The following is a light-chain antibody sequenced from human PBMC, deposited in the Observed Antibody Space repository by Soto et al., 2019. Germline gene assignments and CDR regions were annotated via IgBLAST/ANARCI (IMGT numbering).Light chain of an antibody. CDR3: QQYNNWPRT. J-gene: IGKJ1*01. Sequence: EIVLTQSPGTLSLSPGERATLSCRASQSVSSSYLAWYHQKPGQAPRLLIYGASTRATGIPARFSGSGSGTEFTLTINSLQSEDFAVYYCQQYNNWPRTLGQGTKVDIK. V-gene: IGKV3-15*01. CDR1: QSVSSSY. CDR2: GAS.